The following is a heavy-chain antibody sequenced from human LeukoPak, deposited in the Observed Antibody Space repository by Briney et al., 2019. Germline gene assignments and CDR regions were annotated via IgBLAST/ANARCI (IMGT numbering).Heavy chain of an antibody. CDR2: AGWAGGTT. CDR1: GFTFDRYT. J-gene: IGHJ4*02. V-gene: IGHV3-43*01. D-gene: IGHD3-10*02. Sequence: GGSLRLSCATSGFTFDRYTIHWVRQAPGKGLEWVSLAGWAGGTTYYSDSVRGRFTISRDSGKNSVYLQMSSLTTDDTAFYFCAKELDTMFFDYWGQGALVTVSS. CDR3: AKELDTMFFDY.